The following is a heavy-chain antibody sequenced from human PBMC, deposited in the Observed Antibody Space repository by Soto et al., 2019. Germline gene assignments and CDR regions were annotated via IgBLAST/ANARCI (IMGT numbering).Heavy chain of an antibody. CDR2: XXPXXRXX. Sequence: PGGSLRLSCVASGFTFSSFEMNWIRQAPGKRPEWXAVXXPXXRXXXXXDXXXGRFTISRDNAENSVYLQMTSLRGEDTAMYYCARYSGWYSYNWFDPWGQGTLVTVSS. V-gene: IGHV3-48*03. CDR1: GFTFSSFE. D-gene: IGHD6-19*01. J-gene: IGHJ5*02. CDR3: ARYSGWYSYNWFDP.